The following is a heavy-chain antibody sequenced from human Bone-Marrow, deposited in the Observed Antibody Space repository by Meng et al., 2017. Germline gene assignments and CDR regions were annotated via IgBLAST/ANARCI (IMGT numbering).Heavy chain of an antibody. CDR1: GGTFSSDT. CDR3: ARDLLAVAGTLG. CDR2: IIPILGIA. D-gene: IGHD6-19*01. V-gene: IGHV1-69*04. J-gene: IGHJ4*02. Sequence: SVKVSCKASGGTFSSDTISWVRQAPGQGLEWMGRIIPILGIANYAQKFQGRVTITADKSTSTAYMELSSLRSEDTAVYYCARDLLAVAGTLGWGQGKLVNLAS.